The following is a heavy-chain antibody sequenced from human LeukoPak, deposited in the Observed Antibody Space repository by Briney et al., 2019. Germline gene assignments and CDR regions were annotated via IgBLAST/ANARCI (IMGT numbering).Heavy chain of an antibody. CDR2: ISAYNGNT. V-gene: IGHV1-18*01. CDR3: ARVSSSWSFDY. D-gene: IGHD6-13*01. J-gene: IGHJ4*02. CDR1: GYTFTSYG. Sequence: ASVKVSCKASGYTFTSYGISWVRQAPGQGLEWMGWISAYNGNTNYAQKLQGRVTMTTDTSTSTAYMELSSLRSEDTAVYYCARVSSSWSFDYWGQGTLVTVSS.